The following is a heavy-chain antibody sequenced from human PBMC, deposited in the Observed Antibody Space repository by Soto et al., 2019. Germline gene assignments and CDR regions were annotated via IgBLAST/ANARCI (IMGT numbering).Heavy chain of an antibody. CDR3: ARFSGAYYHFDY. CDR2: IYPGDSNT. D-gene: IGHD3-22*01. CDR1: GYSFSNHW. J-gene: IGHJ4*02. V-gene: IGHV5-51*01. Sequence: GESLKISCQGSGYSFSNHWIGWVRQMPGKGLEWMGTIYPGDSNTKYSPSFQGQVAISADNSISTAYLQWSSLKASDTAMYYCARFSGAYYHFDYWGQGTLVTVSS.